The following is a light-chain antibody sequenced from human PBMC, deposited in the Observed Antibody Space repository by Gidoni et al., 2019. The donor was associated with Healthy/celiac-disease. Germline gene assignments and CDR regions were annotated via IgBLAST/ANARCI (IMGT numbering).Light chain of an antibody. Sequence: QTVVTQEPSFSVSPGGTVTLTCGLSFGSVSTSYYPSWYQQTPGQAPRTLIYNTNTRSSGVPDRFSGSILGNKAALTITGAQADDESDYYCVLYMGSGISIFGGGTKLAVL. J-gene: IGLJ2*01. CDR2: NTN. CDR3: VLYMGSGISI. V-gene: IGLV8-61*01. CDR1: FGSVSTSYY.